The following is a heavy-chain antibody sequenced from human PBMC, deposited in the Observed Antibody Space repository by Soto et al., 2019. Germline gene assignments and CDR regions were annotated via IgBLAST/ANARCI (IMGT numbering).Heavy chain of an antibody. V-gene: IGHV3-23*01. CDR2: ISGSGGST. Sequence: EVQLLESGGGLAQPGGSLTLSCAASGFTFSSYAMSWVRQAPGKGLEWVSAISGSGGSTHYADSVKGRFTVSRDNSKNTLYLQMNSLRAEDTAVYYCAPVGGAQLGHDYYYGMDVWGQGTTVTVSS. CDR3: APVGGAQLGHDYYYGMDV. CDR1: GFTFSSYA. D-gene: IGHD6-6*01. J-gene: IGHJ6*02.